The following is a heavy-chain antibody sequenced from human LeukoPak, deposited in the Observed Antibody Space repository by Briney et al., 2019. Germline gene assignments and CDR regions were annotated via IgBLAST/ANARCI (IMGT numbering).Heavy chain of an antibody. CDR2: ISSSGSTI. J-gene: IGHJ5*02. V-gene: IGHV3-11*04. CDR1: GFTFSDYY. CDR3: ARDPPAPMVRGVIITGNWFDP. D-gene: IGHD3-10*01. Sequence: GGSLRLSCAASGFTFSDYYMSWIRQAPGKGLEWVSYISSSGSTIYYADSVKGRFTISRDNAKNSLYLQMNSLRAEDAAVYYCARDPPAPMVRGVIITGNWFDPWGQGTLVTVSS.